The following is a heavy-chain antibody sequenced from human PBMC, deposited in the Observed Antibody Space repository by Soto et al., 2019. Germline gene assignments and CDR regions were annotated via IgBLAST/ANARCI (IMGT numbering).Heavy chain of an antibody. V-gene: IGHV3-7*01. CDR1: GFSFEIYW. Sequence: EVHLVESGGGLVQPGGSLRLSCAASGFSFEIYWMGWVRQAPGKGLEWVANINPDGSGEYYLDSVKGRFTISRDNAKNSVYLHMNSHVGDDTAVYYCAIENWFFDSWGQGTPVTVSS. D-gene: IGHD3-10*01. J-gene: IGHJ4*02. CDR3: AIENWFFDS. CDR2: INPDGSGE.